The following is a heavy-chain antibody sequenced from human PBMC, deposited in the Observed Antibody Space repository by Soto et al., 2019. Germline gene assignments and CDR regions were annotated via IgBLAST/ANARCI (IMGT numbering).Heavy chain of an antibody. J-gene: IGHJ5*02. CDR3: ARDPHEFWTSYWFDP. V-gene: IGHV1-18*01. CDR2: ISAYDGKT. D-gene: IGHD3-3*01. CDR1: GYTFNTYG. Sequence: SVKVSCKTSGYTFNTYGINWVRQAPGQGLELMGWISAYDGKTTYAEKFQGRVTLTTDTSTSTAYMELRSLRSDDTAIYYCARDPHEFWTSYWFDPWGQGTPVTVSS.